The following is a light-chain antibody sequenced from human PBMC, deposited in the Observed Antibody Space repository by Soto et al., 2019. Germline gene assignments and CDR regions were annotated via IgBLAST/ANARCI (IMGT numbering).Light chain of an antibody. CDR3: SSHTSGRDVYV. J-gene: IGLJ1*01. CDR1: SSDVGSYHY. V-gene: IGLV2-14*01. Sequence: QSVLTQPASVSGSPGQSITISCTGTSSDVGSYHYVSWFQQHPGKAPKLIIFEVSDRPSGVSTRFSGSKSGDTASLTISGLQADDEADYYCSSHTSGRDVYVFGGGTKVTVL. CDR2: EVS.